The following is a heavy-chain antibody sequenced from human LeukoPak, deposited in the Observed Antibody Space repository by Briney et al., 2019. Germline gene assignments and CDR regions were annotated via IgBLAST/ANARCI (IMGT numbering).Heavy chain of an antibody. CDR3: ARDPYSGGYGDYYYYYMDL. V-gene: IGHV3-23*01. D-gene: IGHD1-26*01. J-gene: IGHJ6*03. CDR2: ISGSGGST. Sequence: PGGSLRLSCAASGFTFSSYGMSWVRQAPGKGLEWVSAISGSGGSTYYADSVKGRFTISRDNAKSSLYLQMNSLRAEDTAVYYCARDPYSGGYGDYYYYYMDLWGQGTTVTISS. CDR1: GFTFSSYG.